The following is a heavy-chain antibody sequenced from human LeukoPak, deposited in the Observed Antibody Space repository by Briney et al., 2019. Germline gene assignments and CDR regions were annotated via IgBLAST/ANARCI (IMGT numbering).Heavy chain of an antibody. CDR1: Y. CDR3: ARDQGSGLYNY. CDR2: INPNSGGT. Sequence: YMHWVRQAPGQGLEWMGRINPNSGGTNYAQKFQGRVTMTRDTSISTAYMELSRLRSDDTAVYYCARDQGSGLYNYWGQGTLVTVSS. J-gene: IGHJ4*02. V-gene: IGHV1-2*06. D-gene: IGHD3-22*01.